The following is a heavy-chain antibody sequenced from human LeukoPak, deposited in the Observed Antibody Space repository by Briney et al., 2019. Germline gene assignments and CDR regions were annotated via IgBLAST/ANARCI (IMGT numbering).Heavy chain of an antibody. CDR3: AGGYSYGYPDY. CDR2: ISYDGSNK. V-gene: IGHV3-30-3*01. CDR1: GFTFRGYW. D-gene: IGHD5-18*01. Sequence: PGGSLRLSCAASGFTFRGYWMHWVRHDPGKGLEWVAVISYDGSNKYYADSVKGRFTISRDNSKNTLYLQMNSLRVEDTAVYYCAGGYSYGYPDYWGQGTLVTVSS. J-gene: IGHJ4*02.